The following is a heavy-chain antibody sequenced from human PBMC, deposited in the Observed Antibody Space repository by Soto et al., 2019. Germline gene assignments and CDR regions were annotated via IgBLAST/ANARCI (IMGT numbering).Heavy chain of an antibody. CDR2: IYYSGST. CDR3: ARGVIWSGYYFDY. D-gene: IGHD3-3*01. CDR1: GGSISSYY. Sequence: SETLSLTCTVSGGSISSYYWSWIRQPPGKGLEWIGYIYYSGSTNYNPSLKSRVTISVDTSKNQFSLKLSSVTAADTAVYYCARGVIWSGYYFDYWGQGTLVTVSS. V-gene: IGHV4-59*01. J-gene: IGHJ4*02.